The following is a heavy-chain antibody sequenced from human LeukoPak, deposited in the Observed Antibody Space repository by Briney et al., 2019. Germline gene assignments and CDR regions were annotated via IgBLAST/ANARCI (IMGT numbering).Heavy chain of an antibody. CDR2: IYYSGST. Sequence: SETLSLTCTVSGGSISSYYWSWIRQPPGKGLEWIGYIYYSGSTNYNPSLKSRLTISVDTSKNQFSLKLSSVTAADTAVYYCARDPSGGRGSFDYWGQGTLVTVSS. CDR3: ARDPSGGRGSFDY. CDR1: GGSISSYY. J-gene: IGHJ4*02. D-gene: IGHD3-16*01. V-gene: IGHV4-59*01.